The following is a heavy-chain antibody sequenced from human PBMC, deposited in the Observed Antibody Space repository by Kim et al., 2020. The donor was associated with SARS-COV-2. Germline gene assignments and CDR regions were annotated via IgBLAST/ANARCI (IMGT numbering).Heavy chain of an antibody. D-gene: IGHD3-22*01. Sequence: GGSLRLSCAASGLTFDDYAMHWVRQAPGKGLEWVSGISWNSGSIGYADSVKGRFTISRDNAKNSLYLQMNSLRAEDTALYYCAKAPTYYYDSSGYPDYWGQGTLVTVSS. CDR2: ISWNSGSI. CDR3: AKAPTYYYDSSGYPDY. V-gene: IGHV3-9*01. J-gene: IGHJ4*02. CDR1: GLTFDDYA.